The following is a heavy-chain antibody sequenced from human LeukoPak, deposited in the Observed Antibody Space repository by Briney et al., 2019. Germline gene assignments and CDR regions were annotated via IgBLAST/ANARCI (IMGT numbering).Heavy chain of an antibody. V-gene: IGHV4-34*01. Sequence: SETLSLTCAVSGGSFTGYYWSWIRQAPGKGLEWIGEIHYRGATNYKPSLRSRVTISRGTSENQFSLKLSSVTAADTAVYYCARGILEYYYFDLWGRGTLVTVSS. D-gene: IGHD3-3*01. CDR3: ARGILEYYYFDL. J-gene: IGHJ2*01. CDR1: GGSFTGYY. CDR2: IHYRGAT.